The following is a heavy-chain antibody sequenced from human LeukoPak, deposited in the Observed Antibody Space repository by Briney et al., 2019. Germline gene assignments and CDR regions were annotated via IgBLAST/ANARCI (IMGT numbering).Heavy chain of an antibody. Sequence: SETLSLTCTVSGGSISSYYWNWIRQPPGKGLEWIGYIYYSGTTNYNPSLKSRVTISVDTSKNQFSLKLSSVTAADTAVYYCAGGVYIAAAQYGYWGQGTLVTVSS. V-gene: IGHV4-59*01. CDR3: AGGVYIAAAQYGY. CDR1: GGSISSYY. D-gene: IGHD6-13*01. CDR2: IYYSGTT. J-gene: IGHJ4*02.